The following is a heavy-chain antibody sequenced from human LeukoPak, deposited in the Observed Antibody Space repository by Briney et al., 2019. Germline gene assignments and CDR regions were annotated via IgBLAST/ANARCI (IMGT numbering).Heavy chain of an antibody. J-gene: IGHJ5*02. V-gene: IGHV4-61*01. D-gene: IGHD3-22*01. CDR1: GGSVSSGSYY. CDR2: IYYSGST. CDR3: ARVPDYCDSSGYRLWYWFDP. Sequence: SETLSLTCTVSGGSVSSGSYYWSWIRQPPGKGLEWIGYIYYSGSTNYNPSLKSRVTISVDTSKNQFSLKLSSVTAADTAVYYCARVPDYCDSSGYRLWYWFDPWGQGTLVTVSS.